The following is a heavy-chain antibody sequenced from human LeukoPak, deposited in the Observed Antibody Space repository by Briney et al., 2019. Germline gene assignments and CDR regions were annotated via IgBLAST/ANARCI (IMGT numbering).Heavy chain of an antibody. D-gene: IGHD3-22*01. CDR2: ISAYNGNT. CDR1: GYTFTSYG. CDR3: ARALYYYDSSGYDY. J-gene: IGHJ4*02. V-gene: IGHV1-18*01. Sequence: ASVKVSCKASGYTFTSYGISWVRQAPGQGLEWMGWISAYNGNTNYAQKLQGRVTMTTDTSTSTAYMELRSLRSDDTAAYYCARALYYYDSSGYDYWGQGTLVTVSS.